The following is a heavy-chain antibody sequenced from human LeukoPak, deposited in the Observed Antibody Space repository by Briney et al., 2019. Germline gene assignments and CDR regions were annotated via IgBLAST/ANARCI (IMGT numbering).Heavy chain of an antibody. CDR3: ARDPHITMVEYGMDV. V-gene: IGHV4-34*01. D-gene: IGHD3-10*01. CDR2: INHSGST. CDR1: GGSFSGYY. Sequence: SETLSLTCAVYGGSFSGYYWSWICQPPGKGLEWIGEINHSGSTNYNPSLKSRVTISVDTSKNQFSLKLSSVTAADTAVYYCARDPHITMVEYGMDVWGQGTTVTVSS. J-gene: IGHJ6*02.